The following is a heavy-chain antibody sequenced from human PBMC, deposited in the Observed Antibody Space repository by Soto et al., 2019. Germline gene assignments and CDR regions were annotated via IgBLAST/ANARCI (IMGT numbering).Heavy chain of an antibody. J-gene: IGHJ4*02. Sequence: SETLSLTCTVSGGSMTSYYWSWIRQPPGKGMEYIGYVYYRGSTSYNPSLESRVTVSVDTTKKQFSLKLTSVTAADSPVYYFARDGNEEPHSFEHKAQATLDTVGS. V-gene: IGHV4-59*01. CDR2: VYYRGST. CDR1: GGSMTSYY. D-gene: IGHD1-26*01. CDR3: ARDGNEEPHSFEH.